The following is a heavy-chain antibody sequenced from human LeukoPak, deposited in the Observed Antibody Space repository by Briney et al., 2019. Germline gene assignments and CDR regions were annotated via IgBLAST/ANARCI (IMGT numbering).Heavy chain of an antibody. CDR3: ARLQLGVNYYYFGMDV. D-gene: IGHD6-6*01. CDR2: IDPSDSNT. CDR1: GYSFTSSW. Sequence: GESLRISCKGSGYSFTSSWISWVRQMPGKGLEWMGRIDPSDSNTNYSPSFQGHVTISADKSINTAYLQWSSLMASHTAMYYCARLQLGVNYYYFGMDVWGQGTTVTVSS. J-gene: IGHJ6*02. V-gene: IGHV5-10-1*01.